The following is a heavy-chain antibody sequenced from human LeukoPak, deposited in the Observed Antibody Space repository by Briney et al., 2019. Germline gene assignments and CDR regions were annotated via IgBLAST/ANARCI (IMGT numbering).Heavy chain of an antibody. CDR1: GYTFTGHY. Sequence: ASVKVSCKTSGYTFTGHYIHWVRQAPGQGLEWMGWINPNSGGINYAQKFQGRVTMTRDTSISTAYMELSRLRSDDTAVYYCARPGSVTIASLIDYWGQGTLVTVSS. CDR2: INPNSGGI. J-gene: IGHJ4*02. D-gene: IGHD4-17*01. CDR3: ARPGSVTIASLIDY. V-gene: IGHV1-2*02.